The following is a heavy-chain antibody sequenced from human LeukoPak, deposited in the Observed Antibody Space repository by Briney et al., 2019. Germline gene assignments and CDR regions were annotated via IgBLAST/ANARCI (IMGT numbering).Heavy chain of an antibody. CDR3: ARGLWTMSHDY. J-gene: IGHJ4*02. V-gene: IGHV3-21*01. D-gene: IGHD3/OR15-3a*01. Sequence: GGSLRLSCAASGFTFSNAWMSWVRQAPGKGLEWVSSISSSSSYIYYADSVKGRFTISRDNAKNSLYLQMNSLRAEDTAVYYCARGLWTMSHDYWGQGTLVTVSS. CDR1: GFTFSNAW. CDR2: ISSSSSYI.